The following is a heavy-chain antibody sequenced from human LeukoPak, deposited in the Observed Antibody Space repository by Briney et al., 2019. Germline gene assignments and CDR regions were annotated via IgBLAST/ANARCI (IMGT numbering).Heavy chain of an antibody. Sequence: SETLSLTCAVYGGSFSGYYWSWIRQPPGKGLEWIGEINHSGSTNYNPSLKSRVTISVDTSRNQFSLKLNSVTAADTAVYYCARGYSSGWYYYWGQGTLVTVSS. D-gene: IGHD6-19*01. CDR1: GGSFSGYY. CDR3: ARGYSSGWYYY. J-gene: IGHJ4*02. V-gene: IGHV4-34*01. CDR2: INHSGST.